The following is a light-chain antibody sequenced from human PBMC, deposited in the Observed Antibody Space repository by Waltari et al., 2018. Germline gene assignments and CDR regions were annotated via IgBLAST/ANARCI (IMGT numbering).Light chain of an antibody. CDR2: AAS. J-gene: IGKJ1*01. Sequence: DIQMTQSPSSLSASVGERVTITCRASQSISSYLNWNQQKPGKAPKLLIYAASNLQSGVPSRFSGSGSGTDFTLTISSLQPEDFATYYCQQSYNTPWTFGQGTKVEIK. CDR1: QSISSY. V-gene: IGKV1-39*01. CDR3: QQSYNTPWT.